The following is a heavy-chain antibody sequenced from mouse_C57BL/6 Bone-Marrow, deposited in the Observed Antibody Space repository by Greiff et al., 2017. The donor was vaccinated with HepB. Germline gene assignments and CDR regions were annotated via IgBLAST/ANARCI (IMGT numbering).Heavy chain of an antibody. J-gene: IGHJ3*01. CDR1: GYTFTSYW. Sequence: QVQLQQPGAELVRPGSSVKLSCKASGYTFTSYWMHWVKQRPIQGLEWIGNIDPSDSETHYNQKFKDKATLTVYKSSSTAYMQLSSLTSGDSAVYYCAPGGSGYPWFAYWGQGTLVTVSA. CDR3: APGGSGYPWFAY. CDR2: IDPSDSET. D-gene: IGHD3-2*02. V-gene: IGHV1-52*01.